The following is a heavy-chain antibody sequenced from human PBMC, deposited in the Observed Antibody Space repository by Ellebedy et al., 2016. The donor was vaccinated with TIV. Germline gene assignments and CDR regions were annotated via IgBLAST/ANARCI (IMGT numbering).Heavy chain of an antibody. CDR1: GFTFSSYW. D-gene: IGHD5-18*01. J-gene: IGHJ4*02. CDR2: IKLDGSEK. V-gene: IGHV3-7*01. Sequence: GGSLRLSCAVSGFTFSSYWMSWVRQAPGKGLDWVANIKLDGSEKYYVDSVKGRFTISRDNAKNSLYLQMNSLRAEDTAVYYCARGGGLGYSEFDYWGQGTLVTVSS. CDR3: ARGGGLGYSEFDY.